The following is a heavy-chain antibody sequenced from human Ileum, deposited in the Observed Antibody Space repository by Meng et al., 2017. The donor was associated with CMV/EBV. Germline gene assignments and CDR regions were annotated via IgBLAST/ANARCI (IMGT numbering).Heavy chain of an antibody. V-gene: IGHV4-4*07. CDR1: DGSISSYY. Sequence: LPAWSPCLVKLSAPRASPSTASDGSISSYYWSGIRQSAGKGLEWIGRIHTSGTTNYNPSLKSRVTLSLDTSKDQFSLKLTSVTAADTAVYYCAREKSSCTSSTCYGVDSWGQGTLVTVSS. CDR3: AREKSSCTSSTCYGVDS. J-gene: IGHJ4*02. D-gene: IGHD2-2*01. CDR2: IHTSGTT.